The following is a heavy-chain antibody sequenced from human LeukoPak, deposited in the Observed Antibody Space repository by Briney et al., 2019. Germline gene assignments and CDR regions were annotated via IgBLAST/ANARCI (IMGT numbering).Heavy chain of an antibody. CDR3: AKDRCYCSGGSCYCHFDY. Sequence: GRALRLCCAASGFTFSSYGMDWGRRAPGKGLGWVAVIWCDGSNKSYADSVKGRFTISRDNSKNTLYLQMNSLRAEDTAVYYCAKDRCYCSGGSCYCHFDYWGQGTLVTVSS. J-gene: IGHJ4*02. CDR2: IWCDGSNK. CDR1: GFTFSSYG. V-gene: IGHV3-33*06. D-gene: IGHD2-15*01.